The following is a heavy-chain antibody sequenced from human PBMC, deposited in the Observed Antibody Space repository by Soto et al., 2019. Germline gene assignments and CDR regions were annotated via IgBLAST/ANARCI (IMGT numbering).Heavy chain of an antibody. CDR2: ISGSGGST. CDR3: AKDRRSLDAFDI. J-gene: IGHJ3*02. V-gene: IGHV3-23*01. CDR1: GFTFSSYA. D-gene: IGHD3-3*01. Sequence: SLRLSCAASGFTFSSYAMSWVRQAPGKGLEWVSAISGSGGSTYYADSVKGRFTISRDNSKNTLYLQMNSLRAEDTAVYYCAKDRRSLDAFDIWGQGTMVTVSS.